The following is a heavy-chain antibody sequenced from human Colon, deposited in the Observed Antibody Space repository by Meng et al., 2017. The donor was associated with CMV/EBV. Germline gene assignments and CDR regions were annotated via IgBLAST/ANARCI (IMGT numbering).Heavy chain of an antibody. CDR2: INHSGST. V-gene: IGHV4-34*01. Sequence: QVQLQQLGAGLFKPSETLSLTCAVYGGSFSGYYWSWIRQPPGKGLEWIGEINHSGSTNYNPSLKSRVTISVDTSKNQFSLKLSSVTAADTAVYYCARGLYGSGRHQIDYWGQGTLVTVAS. CDR3: ARGLYGSGRHQIDY. CDR1: GGSFSGYY. D-gene: IGHD3-10*01. J-gene: IGHJ4*02.